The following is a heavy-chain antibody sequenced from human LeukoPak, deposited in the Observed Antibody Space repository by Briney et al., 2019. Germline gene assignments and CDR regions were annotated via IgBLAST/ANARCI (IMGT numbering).Heavy chain of an antibody. V-gene: IGHV3-15*01. Sequence: GGSLRLSCAASGFTFSSYWMHWVRQAPGKGLEWVGRIKSKTDGGTTDYAAPVKGRFTISRDDSKNTLYLQMNSLKTEDTAVYYCTTGQGSWYPYYFDYWGQGTLVTVSS. D-gene: IGHD6-13*01. CDR2: IKSKTDGGTT. CDR1: GFTFSSYW. J-gene: IGHJ4*02. CDR3: TTGQGSWYPYYFDY.